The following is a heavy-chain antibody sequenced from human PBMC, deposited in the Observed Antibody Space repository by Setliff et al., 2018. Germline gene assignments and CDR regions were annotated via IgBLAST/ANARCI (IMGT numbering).Heavy chain of an antibody. J-gene: IGHJ5*02. V-gene: IGHV1-8*03. Sequence: ASVKVSCKASGYTFTSYDINWVRQATGQGLEWMGWMNPNSGNTGYAQNFQGRVTITSNTSISTAYMELSSLRSEDTAVYYCARGRRGNYDFWSGYSNWFDPWGQGTLVTVSS. CDR1: GYTFTSYD. CDR3: ARGRRGNYDFWSGYSNWFDP. D-gene: IGHD3-3*01. CDR2: MNPNSGNT.